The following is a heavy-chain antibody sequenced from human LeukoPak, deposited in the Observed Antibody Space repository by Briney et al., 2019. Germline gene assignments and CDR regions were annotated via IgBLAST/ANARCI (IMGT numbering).Heavy chain of an antibody. CDR1: GGSFSGYY. J-gene: IGHJ4*02. V-gene: IGHV4-34*01. Sequence: SETLSLTCAVYGGSFSGYYWSWIRQPPGKGLEWIGEINHSGSTNYNPSLKSRVIISVDTSKNQFSLKLSSVTAADTAVYSCAREHSYYDSSGYYYGSGYFDYWGQGTLVTVSS. D-gene: IGHD3-22*01. CDR2: INHSGST. CDR3: AREHSYYDSSGYYYGSGYFDY.